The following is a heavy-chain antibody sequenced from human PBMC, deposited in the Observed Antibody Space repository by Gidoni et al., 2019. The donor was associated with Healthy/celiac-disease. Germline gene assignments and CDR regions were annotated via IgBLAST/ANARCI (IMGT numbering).Heavy chain of an antibody. CDR2: ISWNSGSI. Sequence: EVQLVESGGGLVQPGRSLRLSCAASGFPFVDYSMDWVRQAPGKGLEWVSGISWNSGSIGYADAVKGRFTISRDNAKNSLYLQRNSLRAEDTALYYCAKGSGAVPAASKNWFDPWGQGTLVTVSS. D-gene: IGHD2-2*01. CDR3: AKGSGAVPAASKNWFDP. CDR1: GFPFVDYS. V-gene: IGHV3-9*01. J-gene: IGHJ5*02.